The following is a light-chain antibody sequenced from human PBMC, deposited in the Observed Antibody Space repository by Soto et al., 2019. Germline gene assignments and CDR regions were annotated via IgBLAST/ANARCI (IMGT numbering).Light chain of an antibody. CDR3: QQLNSFPLT. CDR2: AAS. J-gene: IGKJ4*01. V-gene: IGKV1-6*01. Sequence: AIQMTQSPSSLSASVGDRVTITCRASQGIRYDLGWYQQKPGEAPKLLIYAASSSQSGVPSRFSGSGSGTDFTLTISSLQPEDFATYYCQQLNSFPLTFGGGTKVDIK. CDR1: QGIRYD.